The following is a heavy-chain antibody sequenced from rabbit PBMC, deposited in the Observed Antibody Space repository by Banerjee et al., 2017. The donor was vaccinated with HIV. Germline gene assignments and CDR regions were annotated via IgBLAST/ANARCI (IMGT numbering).Heavy chain of an antibody. Sequence: QEQLVESGGGLVTLGGSLKLSCKASGIDFSSSGISWVRQAPGKGLEWIGYIDPVFGDTYYASWAKGRFTISKTSSTTVTLQMTSLTAADTATYFCARRIVVAGWYFNLWGPGTLVTVS. CDR3: ARRIVVAGWYFNL. D-gene: IGHD4-1*01. J-gene: IGHJ4*01. V-gene: IGHV1S45*01. CDR2: IDPVFGDT. CDR1: GIDFSSSG.